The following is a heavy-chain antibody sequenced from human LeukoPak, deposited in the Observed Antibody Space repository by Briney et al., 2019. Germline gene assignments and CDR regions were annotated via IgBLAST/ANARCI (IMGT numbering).Heavy chain of an antibody. V-gene: IGHV3-11*01. D-gene: IGHD3-22*01. CDR3: ASPRSYSSGYLPALVGAFDI. CDR2: ISSSGSTI. J-gene: IGHJ3*02. CDR1: GFTFSDYY. Sequence: GGSLRLSCAASGFTFSDYYMSWIRQAPGKGLEWVSYISSSGSTIYYADSVKGRFTISRDNAKNSLYLQMNSLRAEDTAVYYCASPRSYSSGYLPALVGAFDIWGQGTMVTVSS.